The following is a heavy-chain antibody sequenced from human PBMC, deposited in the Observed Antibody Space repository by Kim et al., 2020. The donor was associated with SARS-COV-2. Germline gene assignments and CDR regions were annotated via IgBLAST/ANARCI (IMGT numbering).Heavy chain of an antibody. D-gene: IGHD2-2*01. CDR2: IYYSGST. CDR3: ARDALGYCSSTSCYPAFDI. Sequence: SETLSLTCNVAGGSISSYYWSWIRQPPGKGLEWIGYIYYSGSTNYNPSLKSRVTISVDTSKNQFSLRLSSVTAADTAVYYCARDALGYCSSTSCYPAFDIWGQGTMVTVSS. J-gene: IGHJ3*02. CDR1: GGSISSYY. V-gene: IGHV4-59*01.